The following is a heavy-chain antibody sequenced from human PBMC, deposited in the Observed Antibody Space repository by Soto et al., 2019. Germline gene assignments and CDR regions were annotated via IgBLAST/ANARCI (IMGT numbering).Heavy chain of an antibody. CDR1: GGSFSGYY. J-gene: IGHJ5*02. D-gene: IGHD2-2*03. Sequence: QVQLQQWGAGLLKPSETLSLTCAVYGGSFSGYYWSWIRQPPGKGLEWIGEINHSGSTNYNPSLKGRVTISVDTSKNQFSLKLSSVTAADTAVYYCARGVRLGYCSSTSCYQGLNWFDPWGQGTLVTVSS. CDR3: ARGVRLGYCSSTSCYQGLNWFDP. CDR2: INHSGST. V-gene: IGHV4-34*01.